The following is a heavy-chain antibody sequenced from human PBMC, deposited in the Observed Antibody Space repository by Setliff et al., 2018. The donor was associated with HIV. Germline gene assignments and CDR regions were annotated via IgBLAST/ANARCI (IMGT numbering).Heavy chain of an antibody. CDR2: ITHSGNT. J-gene: IGHJ3*02. CDR1: GGSFSGYY. D-gene: IGHD3-10*01. V-gene: IGHV4-34*01. CDR3: AKDTVYGSGTFDI. Sequence: SETLSLTCAVYGGSFSGYYWNWIRQSPGKGLEWIGEITHSGNTNYNPSLKSRVTISLDTSKNQFSLKLTSVTAADTAFYYCAKDTVYGSGTFDIWGQGTMVTVSS.